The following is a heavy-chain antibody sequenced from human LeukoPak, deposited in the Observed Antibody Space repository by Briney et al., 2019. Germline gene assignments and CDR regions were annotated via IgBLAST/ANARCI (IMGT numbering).Heavy chain of an antibody. CDR1: GLTFSSYE. CDR3: ARNTDTMIVVAPYYFDY. Sequence: GGSLRLSCSASGLTFSSYEMNWVRQAPGKGLEWISYISSSGSTIWSAGSVKGRFTISIENAKNSLYLQMDSLRAEDTAVYYCARNTDTMIVVAPYYFDYWGQGTLVTVSS. J-gene: IGHJ4*02. CDR2: ISSSGSTI. D-gene: IGHD3-22*01. V-gene: IGHV3-48*03.